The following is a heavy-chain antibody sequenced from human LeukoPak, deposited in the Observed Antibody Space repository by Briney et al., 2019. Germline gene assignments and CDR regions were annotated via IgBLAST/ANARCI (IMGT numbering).Heavy chain of an antibody. CDR3: AREGESAYSSSPGHAFDI. J-gene: IGHJ3*02. V-gene: IGHV4-31*03. CDR1: GGSISSGGYY. D-gene: IGHD6-6*01. CDR2: IYYSGST. Sequence: PSETLSLTCTVSGGSISSGGYYWSWIRQHPGKGLEWIGYIYYSGSTYYNPSLKSRVTISVDTSKNQFSLKLSSVTAADTAVYYCAREGESAYSSSPGHAFDIWGQGTMVTVSS.